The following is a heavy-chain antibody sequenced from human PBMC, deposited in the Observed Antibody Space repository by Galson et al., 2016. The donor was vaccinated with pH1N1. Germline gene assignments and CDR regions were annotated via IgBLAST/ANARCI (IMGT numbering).Heavy chain of an antibody. Sequence: SLTCTVSAYSVSASYAWGWIRQPPGKGLEWIGNIIDTGTTFYNPSLKSRVTISLDTSKSQFSLRLKSVTAADTAVYYCARLSIRHTPRDYWGQGILVTVSS. D-gene: IGHD5-12*01. V-gene: IGHV4-38-2*02. CDR2: IIDTGTT. CDR1: AYSVSASYA. J-gene: IGHJ4*02. CDR3: ARLSIRHTPRDY.